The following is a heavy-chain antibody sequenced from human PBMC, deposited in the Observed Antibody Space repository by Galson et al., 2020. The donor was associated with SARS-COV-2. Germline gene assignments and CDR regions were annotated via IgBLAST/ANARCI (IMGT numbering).Heavy chain of an antibody. CDR1: GFTSDDFG. J-gene: IGHJ4*02. CDR2: ISWNSGSI. CDR3: ARAPGSGVVSAIDY. Sequence: GGSLRLSCEASGFTSDDFGMHWVRQAPGKGPEWVSGISWNSGSIVYADSVKGRVTISRDNAKNSLSLQMNSVRAEDMALYYCARAPGSGVVSAIDYWSQGILVTVSS. D-gene: IGHD2-21*01. V-gene: IGHV3-9*02.